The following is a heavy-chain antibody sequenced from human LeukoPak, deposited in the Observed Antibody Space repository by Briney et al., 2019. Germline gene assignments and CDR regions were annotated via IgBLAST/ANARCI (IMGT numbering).Heavy chain of an antibody. V-gene: IGHV1-2*06. CDR3: ARPPMKSSLRVWFDP. J-gene: IGHJ5*02. CDR2: INPNSGGT. Sequence: ASVKVSCKASGYTFTSYGISWVRQAPGQGLEWMGRINPNSGGTNYAQKFQGRVTMTRDTSISTAYMELSRLRSDDTAVYYCARPPMKSSLRVWFDPWGQGTLVTVSS. CDR1: GYTFTSYG.